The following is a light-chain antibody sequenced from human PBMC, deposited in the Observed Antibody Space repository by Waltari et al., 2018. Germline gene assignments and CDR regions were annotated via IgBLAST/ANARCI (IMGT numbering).Light chain of an antibody. CDR2: NVN. V-gene: IGLV2-14*03. CDR3: CSYTSSRTWV. CDR1: SSDVGGYNY. Sequence: QSVLTQPASVSASPGQSITISCSGTSSDVGGYNYVSWYQQHPGKAPKLMIYNVNYRPSGISDRVAGSKSGNTASLSISALQSEDEAAYYCCSYTSSRTWVFGGGTKLTVL. J-gene: IGLJ3*02.